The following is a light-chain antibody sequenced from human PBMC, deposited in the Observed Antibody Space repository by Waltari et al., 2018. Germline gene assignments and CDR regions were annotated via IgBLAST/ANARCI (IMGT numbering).Light chain of an antibody. J-gene: IGKJ2*01. V-gene: IGKV1-5*03. Sequence: DIQMTQFPSTLSASVGESVPIPCRASQSISGWLAWYQKKPGKATKLLIYEASSLESGVPSRFSGSGSGTEFTLTVSSLQSYDFATYYCLQYDSYSYTFGQGTKLEIK. CDR1: QSISGW. CDR2: EAS. CDR3: LQYDSYSYT.